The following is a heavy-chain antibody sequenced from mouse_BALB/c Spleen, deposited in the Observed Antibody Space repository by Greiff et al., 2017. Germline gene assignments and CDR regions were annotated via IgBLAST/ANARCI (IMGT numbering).Heavy chain of an antibody. CDR1: GFTFSSFG. Sequence: EVMLVESGGGLVQPGGSRKLSCAASGFTFSSFGMHWVRQAPEKGLEWVAYISSGSSTIYYADTVKGRFTISRDNPKNTLFLQMTSLRSEDTAMYYCARSDDYDVGNAMDYWGQGTSVTVSS. D-gene: IGHD2-4*01. V-gene: IGHV5-17*02. CDR2: ISSGSSTI. J-gene: IGHJ4*01. CDR3: ARSDDYDVGNAMDY.